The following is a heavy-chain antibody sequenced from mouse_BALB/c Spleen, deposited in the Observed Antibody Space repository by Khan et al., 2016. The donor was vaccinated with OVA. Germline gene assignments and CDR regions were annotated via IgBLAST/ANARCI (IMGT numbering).Heavy chain of an antibody. CDR1: GYSFTGYF. D-gene: IGHD1-1*01. CDR2: INPHIGET. CDR3: ARNNGSDFDY. Sequence: VQLQQSGPELVKPGASVKISCKASGYSFTGYFMNWVMQSHGKSLEWIGRINPHIGETFYNQKFTGKATLTVDESSSTAHMELRSLASEDSAVYYCARNNGSDFDYWGQGTTLTVSS. J-gene: IGHJ2*01. V-gene: IGHV1-20*02.